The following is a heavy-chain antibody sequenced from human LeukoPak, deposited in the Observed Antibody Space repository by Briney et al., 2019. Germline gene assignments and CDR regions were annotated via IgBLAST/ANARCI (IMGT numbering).Heavy chain of an antibody. CDR3: ASLFSGSFLFDY. Sequence: PGASVKVSCKASGYTFTSYDINWVRQATGQGLEWMGWMNPNSGNTGYAQKFQGRVTITADESTSTAYMELSSLRSEDTAVYYCASLFSGSFLFDYWGQGTLVTVSS. V-gene: IGHV1-8*01. CDR2: MNPNSGNT. J-gene: IGHJ4*02. D-gene: IGHD1-26*01. CDR1: GYTFTSYD.